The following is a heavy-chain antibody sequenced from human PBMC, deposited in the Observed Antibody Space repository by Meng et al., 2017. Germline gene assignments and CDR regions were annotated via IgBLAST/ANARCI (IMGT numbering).Heavy chain of an antibody. CDR1: GYTFTGYY. V-gene: IGHV1-2*06. Sequence: ASVKVSCKASGYTFTGYYIHWVRQAPGHGLEGMGRINPNSGDTNYAQKFQGRVTMTRDTSISTAYMELSRLRSDDTAVYYCARSRPVDSSGWYHYWGQGTLVTVSS. CDR2: INPNSGDT. J-gene: IGHJ4*02. D-gene: IGHD6-19*01. CDR3: ARSRPVDSSGWYHY.